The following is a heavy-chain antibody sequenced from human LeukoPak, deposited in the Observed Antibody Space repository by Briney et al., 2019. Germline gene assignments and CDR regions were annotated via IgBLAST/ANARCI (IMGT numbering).Heavy chain of an antibody. D-gene: IGHD3-3*01. CDR2: INNDGSST. CDR1: GFIFSDHW. CDR3: VRERNNFWSGHHSIFDS. J-gene: IGHJ4*02. Sequence: GGSLRLSCAASGFIFSDHWMHWVRQAPGKGLVWLSRINNDGSSTIYADSVKGRFTFSRDNAENTLFLEMSGLRVEDTAVYYCVRERNNFWSGHHSIFDSWGQGTLVTVSS. V-gene: IGHV3-74*01.